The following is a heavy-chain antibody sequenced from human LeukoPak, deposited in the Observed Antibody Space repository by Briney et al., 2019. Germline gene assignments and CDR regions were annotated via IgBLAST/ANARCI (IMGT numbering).Heavy chain of an antibody. Sequence: PGGSLRLSCAASGFTFSSYAMHWVRQAPGKGLEWVAVISYDGSNKYYADSVKGRFTISRDNSKNTLYLQMNSLRAEDTAVYYCARTKLQAAAGRHYHYYGMDVWGQGTTVTVSS. V-gene: IGHV3-30-3*01. D-gene: IGHD6-13*01. CDR3: ARTKLQAAAGRHYHYYGMDV. CDR2: ISYDGSNK. CDR1: GFTFSSYA. J-gene: IGHJ6*02.